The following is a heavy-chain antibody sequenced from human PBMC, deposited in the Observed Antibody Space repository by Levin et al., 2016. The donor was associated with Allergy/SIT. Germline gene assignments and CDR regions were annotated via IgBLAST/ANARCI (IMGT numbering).Heavy chain of an antibody. CDR1: AASLSPFF. J-gene: IGHJ4*01. D-gene: IGHD3-3*01. CDR3: ARSGVSFNNLARHQFDF. Sequence: GSLRLSCRVSAASLSPFFYNWVRQSPGKGLEWIGSIHYTGGNSEITRYNPSLSSRVTISLDTSKSQLSLILASVTAADTAQYFCARSGVSFNNLARHQFDFWGHGTRVTVSS. V-gene: IGHV4-59*01. CDR2: IHYTGGNSEIT.